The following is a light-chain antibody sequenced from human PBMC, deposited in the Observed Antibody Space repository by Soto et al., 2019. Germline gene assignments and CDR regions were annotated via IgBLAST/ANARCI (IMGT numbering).Light chain of an antibody. Sequence: IMLKQPPATLSLTPGERATLSCRASQSVSTYLAWYQQKPGQAPRLLIYDAPYRATGIPARFSGSGSGTDFTLTISSLEPEDFAVYYCQQRSDWPSFGQGTRLEI. CDR3: QQRSDWPS. V-gene: IGKV3-11*01. CDR1: QSVSTY. CDR2: DAP. J-gene: IGKJ5*01.